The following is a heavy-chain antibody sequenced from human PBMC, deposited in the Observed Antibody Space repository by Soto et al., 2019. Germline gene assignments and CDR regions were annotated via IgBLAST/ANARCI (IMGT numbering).Heavy chain of an antibody. CDR2: VNPNNGDT. CDR1: GYTFSSYD. D-gene: IGHD3-10*01. V-gene: IGHV1-8*01. Sequence: QVQLVKSGAELKKPGASVKVSCKASGYTFSSYDMNWVRQATGQGPEWIGWVNPNNGDTGYAQKFQGRVTLTTDISTTTAYMELTSLPSEDTAIYYCAKASRKGSAIDFDYWGQGTLITVSS. J-gene: IGHJ4*02. CDR3: AKASRKGSAIDFDY.